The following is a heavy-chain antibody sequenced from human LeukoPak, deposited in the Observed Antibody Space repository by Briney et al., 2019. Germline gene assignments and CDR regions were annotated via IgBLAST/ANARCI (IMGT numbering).Heavy chain of an antibody. Sequence: ASVKVSCKASGYTFTGYYMHWVRQAPGQGLEWMGWINPNSGGTNYAQKFQGRVTMTRGTSISTAYMELSRLSSDDTAVYYCARDSYGDYPYYYYGMDVWGQGTTATVSS. J-gene: IGHJ6*02. V-gene: IGHV1-2*02. CDR1: GYTFTGYY. CDR2: INPNSGGT. CDR3: ARDSYGDYPYYYYGMDV. D-gene: IGHD4-17*01.